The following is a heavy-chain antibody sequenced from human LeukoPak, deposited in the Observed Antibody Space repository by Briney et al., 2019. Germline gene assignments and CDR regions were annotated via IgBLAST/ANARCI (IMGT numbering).Heavy chain of an antibody. CDR1: GFTFSNVW. CDR2: IRSKIDGGTT. V-gene: IGHV3-15*01. J-gene: IGHJ5*02. CDR3: TTDLPP. Sequence: GGSLRLSCAASGFTFSNVWMAWVRQAPGKGLERVGRIRSKIDGGTTDYAAPVKGRFTISRDDSKNTLYLQMNSLKIEDTALYYCTTDLPPWGQGTLVTVSS.